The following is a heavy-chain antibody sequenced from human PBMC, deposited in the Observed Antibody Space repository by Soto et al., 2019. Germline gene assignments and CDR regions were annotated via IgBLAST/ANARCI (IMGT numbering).Heavy chain of an antibody. Sequence: QVQLQESGPGLVKPSQTLSLTCSVSGGSISSGYYYWSWIRQPPGKGLEWIGNIYYSGNTYYNPSLKSRLIISIDTSKHQFSLKVGSVTAADTAVYYCASSSLYGMDVCGQGTTVTVAS. CDR1: GGSISSGYYY. V-gene: IGHV4-30-4*01. CDR3: ASSSLYGMDV. CDR2: IYYSGNT. J-gene: IGHJ6*02.